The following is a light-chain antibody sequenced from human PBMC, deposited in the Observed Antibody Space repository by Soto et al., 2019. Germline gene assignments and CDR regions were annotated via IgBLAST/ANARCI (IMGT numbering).Light chain of an antibody. CDR2: YDS. Sequence: SYELTQPPSVSVAPGKTARITCGGNNIGSKSVHWYQQKPGQAPVLVIYYDSDRPTGIPERFSDSNSGNTATLTISRVEAGDEADYYCQVWDSSSDNVVFGEGTEVTVL. CDR3: QVWDSSSDNVV. CDR1: NIGSKS. J-gene: IGLJ2*01. V-gene: IGLV3-21*04.